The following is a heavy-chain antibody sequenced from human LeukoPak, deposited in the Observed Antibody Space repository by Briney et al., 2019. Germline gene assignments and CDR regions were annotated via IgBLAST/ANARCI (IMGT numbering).Heavy chain of an antibody. J-gene: IGHJ5*02. CDR1: GFTVSSNY. V-gene: IGHV3-53*01. CDR3: ARFDSSSSYPAGWFDP. D-gene: IGHD6-13*01. Sequence: GGSLRLSSAASGFTVSSNYMSWVRQAPGKGLEWVSVIYSGGSTYYADSVKGRFTISRNNSKNTLYLQMNSLRAEDTAVYYCARFDSSSSYPAGWFDPWGQGTLVTVSS. CDR2: IYSGGST.